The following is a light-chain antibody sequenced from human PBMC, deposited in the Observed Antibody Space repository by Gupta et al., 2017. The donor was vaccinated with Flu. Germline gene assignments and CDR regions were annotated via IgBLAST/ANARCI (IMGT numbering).Light chain of an antibody. V-gene: IGLV1-40*01. CDR3: QSYDSRLSSWV. J-gene: IGLJ3*02. CDR2: TNI. CDR1: SSNFGAGFD. Sequence: QSVLTQPPSVSGAPGQGVTISCTGSSSNFGAGFDVHWYQQLPETAPRLLIYTNINRPSWVPGRFSGSKSGTSASLTIAGLQADVEATYYCQSYDSRLSSWVFGGGTKLTVL.